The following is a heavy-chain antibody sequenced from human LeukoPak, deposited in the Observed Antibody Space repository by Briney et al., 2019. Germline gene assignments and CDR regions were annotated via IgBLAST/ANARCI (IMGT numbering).Heavy chain of an antibody. Sequence: ASVKVSCKASGYTFTGYYMHWVRQAPGQGLEWMGWINPNSGGTNYAQKFQGRVTMTRDTSISTAYMELSRLRSDDTAVYYCAGVGARGRVYYYMDVWGKGTTVTVSS. D-gene: IGHD3-16*01. J-gene: IGHJ6*03. CDR3: AGVGARGRVYYYMDV. CDR1: GYTFTGYY. V-gene: IGHV1-2*02. CDR2: INPNSGGT.